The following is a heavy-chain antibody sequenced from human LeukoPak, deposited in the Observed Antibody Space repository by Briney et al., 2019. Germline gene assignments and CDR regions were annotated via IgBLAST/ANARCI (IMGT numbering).Heavy chain of an antibody. V-gene: IGHV3-53*01. CDR3: AKDRSSGWVFDY. CDR1: GFTVSSNY. D-gene: IGHD6-19*01. J-gene: IGHJ4*02. CDR2: IYSGGST. Sequence: GGSLRLSCAASGFTVSSNYMSWVRQAPGKGLEWVSVIYSGGSTYYADSVKGRFTISRDNSKNTLYLQMKSLRAEDTAVYYCAKDRSSGWVFDYWGQGTLVTVSS.